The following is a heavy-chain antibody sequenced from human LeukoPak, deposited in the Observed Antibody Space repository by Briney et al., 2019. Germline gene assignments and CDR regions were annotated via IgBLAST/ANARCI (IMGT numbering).Heavy chain of an antibody. V-gene: IGHV3-23*01. J-gene: IGHJ4*02. CDR1: GFTFSSYA. D-gene: IGHD3-3*01. Sequence: PGRSLRLSCAASGFTFSSYAMSWVRQAPGKGLEWVSAISGSGGSTYYADSVKGRFTISRDNSKNTLYLQMNSLRAEDTAVYYCAKGATFWSGFAHFDYWGQGTLVTVSS. CDR3: AKGATFWSGFAHFDY. CDR2: ISGSGGST.